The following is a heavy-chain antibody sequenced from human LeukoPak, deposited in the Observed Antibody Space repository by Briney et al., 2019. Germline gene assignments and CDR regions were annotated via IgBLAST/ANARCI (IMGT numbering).Heavy chain of an antibody. CDR2: INPSGGST. V-gene: IGHV1-46*01. CDR3: ARDRNYDFWSGYYTGYFDY. CDR1: GHTFTSYY. Sequence: VSVKVSCKASGHTFTSYYMHWVRQAPGQGLEWMGIINPSGGSTSYAQKFQGRVTMTRDMSTSTVYMELSSLRSEDTAVYYCARDRNYDFWSGYYTGYFDYWGQGTLVTVSS. J-gene: IGHJ4*02. D-gene: IGHD3-3*01.